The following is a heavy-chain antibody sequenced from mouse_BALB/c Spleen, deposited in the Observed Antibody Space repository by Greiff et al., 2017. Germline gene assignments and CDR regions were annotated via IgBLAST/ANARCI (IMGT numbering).Heavy chain of an antibody. D-gene: IGHD2-14*01. CDR3: ARHSYRYPFDY. J-gene: IGHJ2*01. CDR1: GFTFSSYY. V-gene: IGHV5-6-2*01. CDR2: INSNGGST. Sequence: EVKVEESGGGLVKLGGSLKLSCAASGFTFSSYYMSWVRQTPEKRLELVAAINSNGGSTYYPDTVKGRFTISRDNAKNTLYLQMSSLKSEDTALYYCARHSYRYPFDYWGQGTTLTVSS.